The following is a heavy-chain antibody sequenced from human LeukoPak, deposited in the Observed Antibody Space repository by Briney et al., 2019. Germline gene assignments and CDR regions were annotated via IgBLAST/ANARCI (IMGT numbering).Heavy chain of an antibody. D-gene: IGHD1-1*01. CDR2: ISYDGSNK. CDR3: AKDRAEYIWFLDL. CDR1: GFTFSTYG. J-gene: IGHJ2*01. Sequence: PGRSLRLSCAASGFTFSTYGMHWVRQAPGKGLEWVAVISYDGSNKYYADSVKGRFTVSRDNSKNTLYLQMNSLRAEDTAVYYCAKDRAEYIWFLDLWGRGTLVTVSS. V-gene: IGHV3-30*18.